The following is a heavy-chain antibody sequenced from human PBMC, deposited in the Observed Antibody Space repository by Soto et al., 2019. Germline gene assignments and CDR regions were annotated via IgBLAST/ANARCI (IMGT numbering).Heavy chain of an antibody. V-gene: IGHV1-69*13. CDR2: IIPIFGTA. CDR1: GGTFSSYA. D-gene: IGHD6-19*01. Sequence: SSVKVSCKASGGTFSSYAISWVRQAPGQGLEWMGGIIPIFGTANYAQKFQGRVTITADESTSTAYMELSSLRSEDTAVYYCARDRYSSGWIDYWGQGTLVTVSS. J-gene: IGHJ4*02. CDR3: ARDRYSSGWIDY.